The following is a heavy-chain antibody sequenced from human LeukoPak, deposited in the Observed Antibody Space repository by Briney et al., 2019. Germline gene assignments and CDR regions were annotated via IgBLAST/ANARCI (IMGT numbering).Heavy chain of an antibody. J-gene: IGHJ5*02. V-gene: IGHV4-61*02. Sequence: SETLSLTCTVSGGSISSGSYYWGWIRQPAGKGLEWIGRIYTSGSTNYNPSLKSRVTISVDTSKNQFSLKLSSVTAADTAVYYCARDGWYYDSSGYYGGWFDPWGQGTLVTVSS. D-gene: IGHD3-22*01. CDR3: ARDGWYYDSSGYYGGWFDP. CDR1: GGSISSGSYY. CDR2: IYTSGST.